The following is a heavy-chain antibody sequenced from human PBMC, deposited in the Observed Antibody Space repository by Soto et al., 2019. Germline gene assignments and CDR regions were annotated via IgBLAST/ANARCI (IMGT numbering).Heavy chain of an antibody. CDR1: GLPATYNY. V-gene: IGHV3-53*04. D-gene: IGHD5-12*01. CDR2: FYYGGQT. CDR3: ATGPCHSWTK. J-gene: IGHJ4*02. Sequence: EVRLMESGGGLVQPGESLKLSCRVSGLPATYNYMTWVRQAPGKGLEWVSVFYYGGQTYYADSVKGRFTISRDNSQNTLYLDIPSLSPADTAVYYCATGPCHSWTKWGQGTLVTVSS.